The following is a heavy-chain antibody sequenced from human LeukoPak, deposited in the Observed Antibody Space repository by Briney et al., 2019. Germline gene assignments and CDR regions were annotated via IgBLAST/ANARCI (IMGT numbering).Heavy chain of an antibody. CDR2: IYSGGST. CDR3: ARDPGGAGYDILTGYYRDAFDI. V-gene: IGHV3-66*01. D-gene: IGHD3-9*01. Sequence: PGGSLRLSCAASGFTVSDNYMSWVRQAPGKGLEWVSVIYSGGSTYYADSVKGRFTISRDNSKNTLYLQMNSLRAEDTAVYYCARDPGGAGYDILTGYYRDAFDIWGQGTMVTVSS. CDR1: GFTVSDNY. J-gene: IGHJ3*02.